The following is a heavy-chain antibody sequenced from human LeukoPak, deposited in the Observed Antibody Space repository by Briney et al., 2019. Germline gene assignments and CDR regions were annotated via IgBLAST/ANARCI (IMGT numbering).Heavy chain of an antibody. CDR3: ARGGAARLHFQN. V-gene: IGHV3-23*01. J-gene: IGHJ1*01. Sequence: GGSLRLSCAASGFTFSSSAMNWVRQAPGKGLEWVSVISGSGGTTYYADSVKGRFTISRDNSKNTLYLQMNSLRVEDTAVYYCARGGAARLHFQNWGQGTLVTVSS. CDR1: GFTFSSSA. D-gene: IGHD6-6*01. CDR2: ISGSGGTT.